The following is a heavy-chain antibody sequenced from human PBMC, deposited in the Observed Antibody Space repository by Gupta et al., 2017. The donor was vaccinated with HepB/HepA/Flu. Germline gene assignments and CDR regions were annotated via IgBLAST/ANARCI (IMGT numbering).Heavy chain of an antibody. CDR1: GFTFSTYW. J-gene: IGHJ4*02. V-gene: IGHV3-7*01. Sequence: EVQLVESGGDLVQPGGSLRLSCVASGFTFSTYWMSWVRQAPGKGLEWVASIKHDGSAEYYVDSVKGRFTISRDNTKNSLFLQMYSLRAEDAAVYYCARDKIYSTSSILDYWGQGTLVTVSS. D-gene: IGHD6-6*01. CDR2: IKHDGSAE. CDR3: ARDKIYSTSSILDY.